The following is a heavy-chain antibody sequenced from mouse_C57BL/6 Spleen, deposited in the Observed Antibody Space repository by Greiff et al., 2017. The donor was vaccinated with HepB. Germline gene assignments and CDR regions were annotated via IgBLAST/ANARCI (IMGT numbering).Heavy chain of an antibody. V-gene: IGHV1-26*01. CDR1: GYTLTDYY. CDR3: ARHYYGSSYGLAY. J-gene: IGHJ3*01. CDR2: INPNNGGT. Sequence: EVQLQQSGPELVKPGASVKISCKASGYTLTDYYMNWVKQSHGKSLEWIGDINPNNGGTSYNQKFKGKATLTVYKSSSTAYMELRSLTSEDSAVYYCARHYYGSSYGLAYWGQGTLVTVSA. D-gene: IGHD1-1*01.